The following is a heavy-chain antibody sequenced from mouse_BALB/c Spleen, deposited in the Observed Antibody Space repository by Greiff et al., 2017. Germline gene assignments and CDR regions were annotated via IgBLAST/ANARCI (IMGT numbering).Heavy chain of an antibody. CDR1: GDSITSGY. J-gene: IGHJ4*01. Sequence: EVNLVESGPSLVKPSQTLSLSCSVTGDSITSGYWNWIRKFPGNKLEYMGYISYSGSTYYNPSLKSRISITRDTSKNQYYLQLNSVTTEDTATFYCARGDYYGSSYVYYYAMDYWGQGTSVTVSS. V-gene: IGHV3-8*02. CDR2: ISYSGST. D-gene: IGHD1-1*01. CDR3: ARGDYYGSSYVYYYAMDY.